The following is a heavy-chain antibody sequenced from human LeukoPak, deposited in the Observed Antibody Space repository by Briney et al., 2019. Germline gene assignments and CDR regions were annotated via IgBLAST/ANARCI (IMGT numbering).Heavy chain of an antibody. D-gene: IGHD1-1*01. V-gene: IGHV3-7*01. CDR1: GFIFSSYW. J-gene: IGHJ4*02. Sequence: GGSLRLSCAASGFIFSSYWMSWVRQAPGKGLEWVATIKQDGSEKHYVDSVKGRFTISRDNAKNSLYPQMDSLRAEDTAVYYCARDKPATGGTGSHFDSWGQGTLVAVSS. CDR3: ARDKPATGGTGSHFDS. CDR2: IKQDGSEK.